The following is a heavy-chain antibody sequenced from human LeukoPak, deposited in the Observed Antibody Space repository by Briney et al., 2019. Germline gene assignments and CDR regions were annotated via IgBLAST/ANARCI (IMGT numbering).Heavy chain of an antibody. D-gene: IGHD3-22*01. CDR2: TYYRSKWYN. J-gene: IGHJ6*02. V-gene: IGHV6-1*01. Sequence: SQTLSLTCAISGDGVSSNSAAWNWIRQSPSRGLEWLGRTYYRSKWYNDYAVSVKSRITINPDTSKNQFSLQLNSVTPEDTAVYYCARDRWGLNYDNYYYYGIDVWGQGTTVTVSS. CDR3: ARDRWGLNYDNYYYYGIDV. CDR1: GDGVSSNSAA.